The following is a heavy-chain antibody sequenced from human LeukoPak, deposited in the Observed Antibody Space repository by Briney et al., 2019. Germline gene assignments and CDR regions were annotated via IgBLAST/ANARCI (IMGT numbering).Heavy chain of an antibody. CDR1: GGSISSSSYY. CDR3: ARDRFDGDYFDY. V-gene: IGHV4-39*07. CDR2: IYYSGST. D-gene: IGHD3-10*01. Sequence: SETLSLTCAVSGGSISSSSYYWDWIRQPPGKGLEWIASIYYSGSTYYNPSLKSRVTISVDTSKNQFSLKLSSVTAADTAVYYRARDRFDGDYFDYWGQGTLVTVSS. J-gene: IGHJ4*02.